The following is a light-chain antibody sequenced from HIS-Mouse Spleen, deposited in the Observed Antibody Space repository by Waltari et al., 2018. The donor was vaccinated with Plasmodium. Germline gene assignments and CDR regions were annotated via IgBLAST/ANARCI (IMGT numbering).Light chain of an antibody. CDR1: QSISSSY. CDR2: GAS. Sequence: EIVLTQSPGTLSLSPGERATLSCRASQSISSSYLACYQQKPGQAHRLLIYGASSRATGIPDRFSGSGSGTDFTLTISRLEPEDFAVYYCQQYGSSPLYTFGQGTKLEIK. CDR3: QQYGSSPLYT. V-gene: IGKV3-20*01. J-gene: IGKJ2*01.